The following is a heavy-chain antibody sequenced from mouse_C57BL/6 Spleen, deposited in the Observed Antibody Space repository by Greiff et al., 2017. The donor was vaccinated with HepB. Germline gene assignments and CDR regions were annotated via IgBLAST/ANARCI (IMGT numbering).Heavy chain of an antibody. J-gene: IGHJ3*01. Sequence: QVQLQQPGAELVKPGASVKMSCKASGYTFTSYWITWVKQRPGQGLEWIGDIYPGSGSTNYNEKFKSKATLTVDPASSTAYMQVGSLASEDSAVYYCARGTGGQAWFAYWGQGTLVTVSA. CDR1: GYTFTSYW. CDR3: ARGTGGQAWFAY. D-gene: IGHD4-1*01. CDR2: IYPGSGST. V-gene: IGHV1-55*01.